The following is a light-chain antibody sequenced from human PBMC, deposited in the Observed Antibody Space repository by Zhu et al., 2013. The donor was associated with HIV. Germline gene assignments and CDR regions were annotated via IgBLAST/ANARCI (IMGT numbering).Light chain of an antibody. Sequence: EIVLTQSPGTLSLSPGERATLSCRASQSVSSSYLAWYQQKPGQAPRLLIYGASSRATGIPDRFSGSGSGTDFTLTISGLEPEDFAVYYCQQYGSSPLTFGGGTTMEIK. CDR1: QSVSSSY. V-gene: IGKV3-20*01. J-gene: IGKJ4*01. CDR3: QQYGSSPLT. CDR2: GAS.